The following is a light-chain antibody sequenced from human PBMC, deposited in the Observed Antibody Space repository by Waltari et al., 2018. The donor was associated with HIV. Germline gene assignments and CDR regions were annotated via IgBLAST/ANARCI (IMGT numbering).Light chain of an antibody. CDR3: ISYTSGSTLYV. Sequence: QSALTQPASVSGSPGQSITISCTGTRSDVGGYNYVSWYQQHPGRAPKVVVYEVSNRPSGISNRFSGSKSGNTASLTISGLQAEDEADYYCISYTSGSTLYVFGTGTKVTVL. CDR1: RSDVGGYNY. V-gene: IGLV2-14*01. J-gene: IGLJ1*01. CDR2: EVS.